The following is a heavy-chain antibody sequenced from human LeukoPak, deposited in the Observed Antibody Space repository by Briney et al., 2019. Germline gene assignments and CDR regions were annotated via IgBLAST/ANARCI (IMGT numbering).Heavy chain of an antibody. Sequence: PGGSLRLSCAASGFTFSSYWMSWVRQAPGKGLEWVANIKQDGSEKNYVDSVKGRFTISRDNAKNSLYLQMNSLRAEDTAVYYCARAPYYYDSSGYGYWGQGTLVTVSS. V-gene: IGHV3-7*01. D-gene: IGHD3-22*01. CDR3: ARAPYYYDSSGYGY. CDR1: GFTFSSYW. J-gene: IGHJ4*02. CDR2: IKQDGSEK.